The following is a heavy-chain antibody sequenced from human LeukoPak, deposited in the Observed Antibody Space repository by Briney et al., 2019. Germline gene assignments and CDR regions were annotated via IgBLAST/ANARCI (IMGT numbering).Heavy chain of an antibody. CDR2: INPSSGGT. CDR3: ARDGSITMIPFDI. Sequence: ASVKVSCKASGYTFTGYYMHWVRQAPGQGLEWMGRINPSSGGTNYAQKFQGRVTMTRDTSISTAYMELSRLRSDDTAVYYCARDGSITMIPFDIWGQGTMVTVSS. J-gene: IGHJ3*02. V-gene: IGHV1-2*06. CDR1: GYTFTGYY. D-gene: IGHD3-22*01.